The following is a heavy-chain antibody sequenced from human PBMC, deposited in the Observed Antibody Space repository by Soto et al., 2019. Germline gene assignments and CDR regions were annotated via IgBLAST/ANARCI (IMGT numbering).Heavy chain of an antibody. V-gene: IGHV4-59*01. Sequence: SQTLSLTCTVSGGSISSYYWSWIRQPPGKGLEWIGYIYYSGSTNYNPSLKSRVTISVDTSKNQFSLKLSSVTAADTAVYYCARGIDYGGRLDPWGQGTLVTVSS. CDR1: GGSISSYY. CDR3: ARGIDYGGRLDP. J-gene: IGHJ5*02. D-gene: IGHD4-17*01. CDR2: IYYSGST.